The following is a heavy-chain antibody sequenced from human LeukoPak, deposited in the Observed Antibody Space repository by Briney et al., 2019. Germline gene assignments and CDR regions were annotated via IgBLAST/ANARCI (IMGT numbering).Heavy chain of an antibody. V-gene: IGHV3-30*02. D-gene: IGHD6-19*01. CDR2: IRYDGSKK. Sequence: PGGSLRLSCAASGFIFSSYGMHWVRQAPGKGLEWVAFIRYDGSKKYYADSVKGRFTISRDNSKNTLYLQMNSLRAEDTAVYYCAKDRQYYFDYWGQGTLVTVSS. CDR3: AKDRQYYFDY. CDR1: GFIFSSYG. J-gene: IGHJ4*02.